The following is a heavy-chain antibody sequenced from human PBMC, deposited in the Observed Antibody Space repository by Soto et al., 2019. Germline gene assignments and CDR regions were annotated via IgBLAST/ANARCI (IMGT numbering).Heavy chain of an antibody. CDR1: GGSISSYY. V-gene: IGHV4-59*01. CDR3: ARDYYGSGSPPLGY. CDR2: IYYSGST. Sequence: QVQLQESGPGLVKPSETLSLTCTVSGGSISSYYWSWIRQPPGKGLEWIGYIYYSGSTNYNPSLKSRVTISVDTSKNQFSRKLSSVTAADTAVYYCARDYYGSGSPPLGYWGQGTLVTVSS. J-gene: IGHJ4*02. D-gene: IGHD3-10*01.